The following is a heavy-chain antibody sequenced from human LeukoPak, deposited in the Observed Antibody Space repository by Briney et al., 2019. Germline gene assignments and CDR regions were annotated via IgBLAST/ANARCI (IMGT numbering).Heavy chain of an antibody. V-gene: IGHV3-21*01. D-gene: IGHD1-26*01. Sequence: GGSLRLSCAASGFTFSSYNMNWVRQAPGKGLEWVSSISSSSSYIYYADSVKGRFTISRDNAKNMLYLQMNSLRAEDTAVYYCVRPSGSYYYFDSWGQGTLVTVSS. CDR3: VRPSGSYYYFDS. J-gene: IGHJ4*02. CDR2: ISSSSSYI. CDR1: GFTFSSYN.